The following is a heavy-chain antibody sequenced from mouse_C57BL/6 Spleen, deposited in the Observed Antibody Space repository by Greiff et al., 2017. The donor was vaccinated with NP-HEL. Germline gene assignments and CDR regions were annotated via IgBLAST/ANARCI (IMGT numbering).Heavy chain of an antibody. Sequence: EVQVVESGEGLVKPGGSLKLSCAASGFTFSSYAMSWVRQTPEKRLEWVAYLSSGGDYIYYADTVKGRFTISRDNARNTLYLQMSSLKSEDTAMYYCTRASGLPGGYYAMDYWGQGTSVTVSS. D-gene: IGHD2-4*01. CDR3: TRASGLPGGYYAMDY. V-gene: IGHV5-9-1*02. CDR2: LSSGGDYI. CDR1: GFTFSSYA. J-gene: IGHJ4*01.